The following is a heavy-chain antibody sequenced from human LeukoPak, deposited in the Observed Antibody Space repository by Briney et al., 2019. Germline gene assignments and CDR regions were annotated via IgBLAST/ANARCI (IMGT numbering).Heavy chain of an antibody. J-gene: IGHJ4*02. D-gene: IGHD3-10*01. CDR3: ARGPSWFGELFVVDY. Sequence: AGGSLRLSCAGSGFSFSNFWMTWVRQAPGKGLEWVANIRQDGGETYYVDSVKGRFTISRDNAMNSLFLQMNSLRAEDTAVYYRARGPSWFGELFVVDYWGQGTLVTVSS. CDR2: IRQDGGET. V-gene: IGHV3-7*01. CDR1: GFSFSNFW.